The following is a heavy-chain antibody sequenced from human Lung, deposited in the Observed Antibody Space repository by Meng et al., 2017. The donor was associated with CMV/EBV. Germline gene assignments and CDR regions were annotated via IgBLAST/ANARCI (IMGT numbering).Heavy chain of an antibody. Sequence: GGSXRLYCAASGFSFSTYWMNWVRQAPGKGLEWVASIKQDGSEIYYVDSVKGRFTISRDNAKKSLYLQMDSLRAEDTAVYYCATYGWTPDYWGQGTRVT. CDR2: IKQDGSEI. CDR1: GFSFSTYW. J-gene: IGHJ4*02. D-gene: IGHD2-8*02. V-gene: IGHV3-7*01. CDR3: ATYGWTPDY.